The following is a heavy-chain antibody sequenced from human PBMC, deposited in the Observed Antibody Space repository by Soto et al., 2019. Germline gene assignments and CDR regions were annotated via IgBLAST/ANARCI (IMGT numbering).Heavy chain of an antibody. J-gene: IGHJ4*02. CDR3: ARRGYSGYPPQVYYFDY. CDR1: GGSISSGGYS. Sequence: TLSLTCAVSGGSISSGGYSWRWIRQPPGKGLEWIGYIYHSGSTCYNPSLKSRVTISVDRSKNQFSLKLSSVTAADTAVYYCARRGYSGYPPQVYYFDYWGQGTLVTVSS. V-gene: IGHV4-30-2*01. CDR2: IYHSGST. D-gene: IGHD5-12*01.